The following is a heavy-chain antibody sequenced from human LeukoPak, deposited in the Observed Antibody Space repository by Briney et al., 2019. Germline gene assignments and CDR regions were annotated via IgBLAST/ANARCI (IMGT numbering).Heavy chain of an antibody. J-gene: IGHJ3*02. CDR2: IYNSGST. CDR3: ASSPGGTSAFDI. Sequence: SETLSLTCTVSGGSISGYYWTWIRQPPGKGLEWIGYIYNSGSTNYNPSLKSRVTISVDTSKNQFSLKLSSVTAAGTAVYYCASSPGGTSAFDIWGQGTMVTVSS. CDR1: GGSISGYY. D-gene: IGHD1-1*01. V-gene: IGHV4-59*01.